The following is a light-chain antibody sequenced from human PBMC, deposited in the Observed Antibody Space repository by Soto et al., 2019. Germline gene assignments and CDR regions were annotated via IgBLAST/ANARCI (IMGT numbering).Light chain of an antibody. CDR1: SSGVGSYNL. J-gene: IGLJ1*01. Sequence: QSLVAQPAFLSGASGQSITISSTGTSSGVGSYNLVSWYQQHPGKAPKLMIYEVSKRPSGVSNRFSGSKSGNTASLTISGLQAEDEADYYCCSYAGSSPHYVFGTGTKVTVL. V-gene: IGLV2-23*02. CDR2: EVS. CDR3: CSYAGSSPHYV.